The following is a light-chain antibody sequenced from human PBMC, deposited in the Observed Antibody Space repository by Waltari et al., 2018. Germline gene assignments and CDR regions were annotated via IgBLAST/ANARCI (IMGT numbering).Light chain of an antibody. V-gene: IGLV8-61*01. CDR1: SGSLSSTSY. CDR2: KAK. J-gene: IGLJ3*02. Sequence: QTVVTPEPSLSVSPGGPVTLTCALSSGSLSSTSYASGYQQSPCQTPRTVVYKAKSRSSGVPDRFSGSVLGNKAVLIITGAQAEDEATYYCLLYMGSGIWVFGGGTKLTVL. CDR3: LLYMGSGIWV.